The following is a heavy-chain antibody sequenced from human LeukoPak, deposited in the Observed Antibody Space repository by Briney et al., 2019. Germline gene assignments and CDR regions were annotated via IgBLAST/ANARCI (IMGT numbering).Heavy chain of an antibody. D-gene: IGHD2-2*01. CDR1: GGSVSDYY. J-gene: IGHJ6*03. CDR3: ARSVCSSTSCYYYYYYYMDV. V-gene: IGHV4-4*07. Sequence: SETLSLTCTISGGSVSDYYWSWIRQPAGKGLEWIGRIYTSGSTNYNPSLQSRVTISVDTSKNQFSLKLSSVTAADTAVHYCARSVCSSTSCYYYYYYYMDVWGRGTTVTISS. CDR2: IYTSGST.